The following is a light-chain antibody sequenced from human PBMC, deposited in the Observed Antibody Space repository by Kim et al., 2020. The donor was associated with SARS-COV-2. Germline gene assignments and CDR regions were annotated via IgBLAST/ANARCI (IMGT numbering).Light chain of an antibody. Sequence: QSVLTQPPSASAAPGQKVTISCSGSSSNIGNNSVTWYQQLPGTAPKLLIYDNDKRPSGIPDRFSGSKSGTSASLGITGLQSGDEADYYCGTWDDSLSGGVFGGGTQLTVL. V-gene: IGLV1-51*01. J-gene: IGLJ3*02. CDR1: SSNIGNNS. CDR2: DND. CDR3: GTWDDSLSGGV.